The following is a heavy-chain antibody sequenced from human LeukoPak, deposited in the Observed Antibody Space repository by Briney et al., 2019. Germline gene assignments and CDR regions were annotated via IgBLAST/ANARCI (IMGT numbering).Heavy chain of an antibody. V-gene: IGHV3-11*01. CDR2: ISSSGSTI. Sequence: GGSLRLSCAASGFTFSDYYMSWIRQAPGKGLEWVSYISSSGSTIYYADSVKGRFTISRDNAKNSLYLQMNSLRAEDTAVYYCARDSPDQSSWYYYYYGMDVWGQGTTVTVSS. CDR3: ARDSPDQSSWYYYYYGMDV. D-gene: IGHD6-13*01. J-gene: IGHJ6*02. CDR1: GFTFSDYY.